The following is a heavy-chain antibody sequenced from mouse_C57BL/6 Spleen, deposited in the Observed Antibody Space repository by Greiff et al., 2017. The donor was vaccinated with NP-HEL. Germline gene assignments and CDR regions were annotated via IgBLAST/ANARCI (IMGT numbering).Heavy chain of an antibody. J-gene: IGHJ2*01. D-gene: IGHD1-1*01. CDR3: TREGLLHFDY. CDR2: IRNKANNHAT. CDR1: GFTFTDAW. Sequence: EVNLEESGGGLVQPGGSMKLSCAASGFTFTDAWMDWVRQSPEKGLEWVAEIRNKANNHATYYAESVKGRFTISRDDSKSSVYLQMNSLRAEDTGIYYCTREGLLHFDYWGQGTTLTVSS. V-gene: IGHV6-6*01.